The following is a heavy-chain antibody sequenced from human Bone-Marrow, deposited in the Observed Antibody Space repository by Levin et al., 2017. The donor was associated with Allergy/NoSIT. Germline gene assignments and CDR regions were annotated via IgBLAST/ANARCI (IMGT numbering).Heavy chain of an antibody. CDR1: GFTFSSYG. CDR3: AKDQDDYVWGSYRNVDAFDI. CDR2: ISYDGSNK. D-gene: IGHD3-16*02. V-gene: IGHV3-30*18. J-gene: IGHJ3*02. Sequence: GGSLRLSCAASGFTFSSYGMHWVRQAPGKGLEWVAVISYDGSNKYYADSVKGRFTISRDNSKNTLYLQMNSLRAEDTAVYYCAKDQDDYVWGSYRNVDAFDIWGQGTMVTVSS.